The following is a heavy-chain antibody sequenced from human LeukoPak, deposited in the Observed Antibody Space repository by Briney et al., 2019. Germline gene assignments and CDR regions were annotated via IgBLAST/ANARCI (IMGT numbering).Heavy chain of an antibody. Sequence: ASVKVSCKASGYTFTSYYMHWVRQAPGQGLEWMGIINPSGGSTSYAQKFQGRVTMTRDTSTSTVYMELSSLRSEDTAVYYCAKGSMVRGVMKAMDVWGQGTTVTVS. CDR3: AKGSMVRGVMKAMDV. D-gene: IGHD3-10*01. J-gene: IGHJ6*02. V-gene: IGHV1-46*01. CDR2: INPSGGST. CDR1: GYTFTSYY.